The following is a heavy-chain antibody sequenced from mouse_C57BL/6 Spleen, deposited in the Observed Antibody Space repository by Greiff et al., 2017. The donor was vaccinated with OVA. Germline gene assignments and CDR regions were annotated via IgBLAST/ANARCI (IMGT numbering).Heavy chain of an antibody. V-gene: IGHV3-8*01. Sequence: DVQLQESGPGLAKPSQTLSLTCSVTGYSITSDYWNWIRKFPGNKLEYMGYISYSGSTYYNPSLKSRISITRDTSKTQYYLQLNSVTTEDTATYYCARYPYYGGSYDVFYFDYWGQGTTLTVSS. CDR1: GYSITSDY. D-gene: IGHD1-1*01. CDR3: ARYPYYGGSYDVFYFDY. CDR2: ISYSGST. J-gene: IGHJ2*01.